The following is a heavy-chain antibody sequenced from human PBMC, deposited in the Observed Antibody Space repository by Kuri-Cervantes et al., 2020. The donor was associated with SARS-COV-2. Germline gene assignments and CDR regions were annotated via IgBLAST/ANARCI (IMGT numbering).Heavy chain of an antibody. J-gene: IGHJ6*02. CDR3: ARGAVIMDV. CDR1: GGSISSSNW. Sequence: SCAVSGGSISSSNWWSWVRQPPGKGLEWIGEINHSGSTNYNPSLKSRVIMSVDTSKNQFSLKLSSVTAADTAVYYCARGAVIMDVWGQGTTVTVSS. V-gene: IGHV4-4*02. D-gene: IGHD2-21*01. CDR2: INHSGST.